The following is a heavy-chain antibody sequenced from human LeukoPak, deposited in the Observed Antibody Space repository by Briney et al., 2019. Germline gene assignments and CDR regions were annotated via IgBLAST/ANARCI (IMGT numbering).Heavy chain of an antibody. CDR3: ARGRQDVNMIVVVMAGVSYYLDV. D-gene: IGHD3-22*01. Sequence: SQTLSLTCTVSGGSISSGGYYWSWIRQHPGTGLEWIGDMSPSGSPNYNPSLKSRVTISVDTSKNQFSLKLRSVTAADTAVYYCARGRQDVNMIVVVMAGVSYYLDVWGKGTTVTVS. V-gene: IGHV4-31*03. J-gene: IGHJ6*03. CDR1: GGSISSGGYY. CDR2: MSPSGSP.